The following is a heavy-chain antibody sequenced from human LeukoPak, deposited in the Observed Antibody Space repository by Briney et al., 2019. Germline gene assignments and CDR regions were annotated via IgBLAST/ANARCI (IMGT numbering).Heavy chain of an antibody. CDR2: IFSSGST. CDR3: ARRKVLPTAVDAFDI. V-gene: IGHV4-4*07. J-gene: IGHJ3*02. CDR1: GVSIINYF. Sequence: SETLSLTRTVSGVSIINYFWSWVRQPAGKGLEWIGRIFSSGSTDYNPSLKSRVTMSVDTSKTQFSLKLTSKNAADTAVYYCARRKVLPTAVDAFDIWGQGTMVTVS. D-gene: IGHD2-2*01.